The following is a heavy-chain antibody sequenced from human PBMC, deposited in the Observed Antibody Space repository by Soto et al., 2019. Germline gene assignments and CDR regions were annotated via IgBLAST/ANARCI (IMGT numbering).Heavy chain of an antibody. J-gene: IGHJ4*02. D-gene: IGHD3-16*01. V-gene: IGHV2-5*01. CDR2: IYWNDDK. CDR1: GFSLRTTGVG. Sequence: QITLKESGPTLVEPTQTLTLTCTYSGFSLRTTGVGVGWFRQPPGKALEWLGIIYWNDDKRYSPSLKNRFTLTRDISKSQVVLTMTNMDPVDTATYYCAHTWGLAFEYRGQGTLVIVSS. CDR3: AHTWGLAFEY.